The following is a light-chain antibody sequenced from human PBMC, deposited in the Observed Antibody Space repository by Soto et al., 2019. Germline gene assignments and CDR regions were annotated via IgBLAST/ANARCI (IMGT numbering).Light chain of an antibody. V-gene: IGKV3-11*01. Sequence: EIVMTQSPATLSVSPGEGATLSCRASQGIGSTLAWYQHKPGQTPRLLIYDASNRATGIPARFSGSGSGTDFTLTISSLEPEDFAVYYCQQRSNWPGLTFGGGTKVDIK. J-gene: IGKJ4*01. CDR3: QQRSNWPGLT. CDR1: QGIGST. CDR2: DAS.